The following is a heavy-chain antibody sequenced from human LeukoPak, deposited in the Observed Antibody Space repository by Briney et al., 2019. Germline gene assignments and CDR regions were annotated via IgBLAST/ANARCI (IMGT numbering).Heavy chain of an antibody. V-gene: IGHV3-48*04. Sequence: GGSLRLSCAASGFTFSNYPMNWVRQAPGKGLEWVSYIGSGGSPIYYADSVRGRFSISRDNAKNSLYLQMSSLRAEDTAVYYCAREAAKGRNFDYWGQGTLVTVSS. CDR3: AREAAKGRNFDY. D-gene: IGHD6-25*01. CDR1: GFTFSNYP. CDR2: IGSGGSPI. J-gene: IGHJ4*02.